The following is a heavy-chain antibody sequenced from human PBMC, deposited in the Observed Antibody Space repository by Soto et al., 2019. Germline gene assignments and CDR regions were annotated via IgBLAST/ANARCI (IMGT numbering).Heavy chain of an antibody. Sequence: QVQLVQSGAEVKKPGSSVKVSCKASGGTFSSYAISWVRQAPGQGLEWMGWIIPIFGTANYAQKFQGRVTITADESTSTAYMELSSLRSEDTAVYYCARLVVYSSPAGYYYGMDVWGQGTTVTVAS. V-gene: IGHV1-69*01. J-gene: IGHJ6*02. CDR3: ARLVVYSSPAGYYYGMDV. CDR1: GGTFSSYA. CDR2: IIPIFGTA. D-gene: IGHD6-13*01.